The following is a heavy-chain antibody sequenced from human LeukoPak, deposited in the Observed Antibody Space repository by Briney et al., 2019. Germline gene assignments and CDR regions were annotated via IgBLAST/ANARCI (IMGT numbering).Heavy chain of an antibody. D-gene: IGHD3-10*01. CDR2: INSDGSST. Sequence: GGSLRLSCAASGFTFSSYWMHWVRQAPGKGLVWVSRINSDGSSTSYADSVRGRFSISRDNAKNTLYLQMNSLRAEDTAVYYCARQGYYGSGSYSSDYWGQGTLVTVSS. J-gene: IGHJ4*02. V-gene: IGHV3-74*01. CDR1: GFTFSSYW. CDR3: ARQGYYGSGSYSSDY.